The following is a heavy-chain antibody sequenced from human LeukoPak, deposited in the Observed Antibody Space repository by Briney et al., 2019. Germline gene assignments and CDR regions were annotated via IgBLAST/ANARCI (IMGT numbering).Heavy chain of an antibody. CDR3: ARENSNIYGDYSNGFAFDI. CDR2: IWYDGSNK. CDR1: GFTFSSYG. J-gene: IGHJ3*02. Sequence: PGGSLRLSCAASGFTFSSYGMHWVRQAPGKGLEWVAVIWYDGSNKYYADSVKGRFTISRDNSKNTLYLQMNSLRAEDTAVYYCARENSNIYGDYSNGFAFDIWGQGTIVTVSS. V-gene: IGHV3-33*01. D-gene: IGHD4-17*01.